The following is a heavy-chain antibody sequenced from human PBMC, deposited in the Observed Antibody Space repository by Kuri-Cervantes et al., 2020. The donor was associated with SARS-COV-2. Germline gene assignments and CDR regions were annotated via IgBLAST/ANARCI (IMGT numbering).Heavy chain of an antibody. V-gene: IGHV3-30-3*01. CDR3: ARDSGSQLDH. CDR2: ISYDGSNK. D-gene: IGHD1-26*01. Sequence: GGSLRLSCAASGFTFSSYAMHWVRQAPGKGLEWVAVISYDGSNKYYADSVKGRFTISRDNSKNTLYLQMNSLRAEDTAVYYCARDSGSQLDHWGQGTLVTVSS. CDR1: GFTFSSYA. J-gene: IGHJ4*02.